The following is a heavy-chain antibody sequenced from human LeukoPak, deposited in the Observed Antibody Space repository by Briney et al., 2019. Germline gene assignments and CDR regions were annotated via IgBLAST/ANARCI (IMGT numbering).Heavy chain of an antibody. D-gene: IGHD2-21*02. J-gene: IGHJ4*02. V-gene: IGHV4-34*01. CDR3: ASRAYCGGDCYSTYHFDY. CDR1: GGSFSGYY. CDR2: INHSGST. Sequence: PSETLSLTCVVYGGSFSGYYWSWIRQPPGKGLEWIGEINHSGSTNYNPSLKSRVTISVDTSKNQFSLKLSSVTAADTAVYYCASRAYCGGDCYSTYHFDYWGQGTLVTVSS.